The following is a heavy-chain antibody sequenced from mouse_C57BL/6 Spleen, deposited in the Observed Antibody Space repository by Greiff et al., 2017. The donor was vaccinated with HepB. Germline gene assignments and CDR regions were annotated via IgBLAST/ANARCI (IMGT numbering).Heavy chain of an antibody. CDR2: INPGSGGT. V-gene: IGHV1-54*01. CDR1: GYAFTNYL. Sequence: VQLQQSGAELVRPGTSVKVSCKASGYAFTNYLIEWVKQRPGQGLEWIGVINPGSGGTNYNEKFKGKATLTADKSSSTAYMQLSSLTSEDSAVYFGAREGDDYDVDYAMDYWGQGTSVTVSS. CDR3: AREGDDYDVDYAMDY. J-gene: IGHJ4*01. D-gene: IGHD2-4*01.